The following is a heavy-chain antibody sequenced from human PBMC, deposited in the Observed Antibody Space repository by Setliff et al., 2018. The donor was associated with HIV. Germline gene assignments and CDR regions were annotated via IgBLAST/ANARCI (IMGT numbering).Heavy chain of an antibody. D-gene: IGHD1-26*01. CDR1: GYSSTSYW. Sequence: GESLKISCKGPGYSSTSYWIGWVRQMPGKGLEWMGIIYPDDSNTRYSPSFRGQVTISADMSISTAYLQWSSLQASDTAMYYCVRYSGSSYKSNWFDPWGQGTRVTVSS. V-gene: IGHV5-51*01. J-gene: IGHJ5*02. CDR2: IYPDDSNT. CDR3: VRYSGSSYKSNWFDP.